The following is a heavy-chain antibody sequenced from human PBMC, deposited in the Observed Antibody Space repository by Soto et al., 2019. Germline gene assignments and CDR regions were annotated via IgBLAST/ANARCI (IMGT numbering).Heavy chain of an antibody. CDR3: AKGGAIVAEGTRVYLYNAMDV. CDR2: INPNSGDT. V-gene: IGHV1-2*02. D-gene: IGHD5-12*01. CDR1: GYTFTGDF. Sequence: APVKVSGKSSGYTFTGDFVRCLLLARRQGLEWMGLINPNSGDTYLAQRFQGRVTMNRYPSIGSAYMEREGMKSYYTAEYYCAKGGAIVAEGTRVYLYNAMDVWGQGSTVTVSS. J-gene: IGHJ6*02.